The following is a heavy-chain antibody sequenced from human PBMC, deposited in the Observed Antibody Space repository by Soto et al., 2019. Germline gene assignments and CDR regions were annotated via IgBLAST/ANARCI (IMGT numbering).Heavy chain of an antibody. V-gene: IGHV3-30-3*01. J-gene: IGHJ3*02. Sequence: GGSLRLSCAASGFTFSSYAMHWVRQAPGKGLEWVAVISYDGSNKYYADSVKGRFTISRDNSKNTLYLQMNSLRAEDTAVYYCASPYSSSYAFDIWGQGTMVTVSS. CDR2: ISYDGSNK. CDR3: ASPYSSSYAFDI. CDR1: GFTFSSYA. D-gene: IGHD6-6*01.